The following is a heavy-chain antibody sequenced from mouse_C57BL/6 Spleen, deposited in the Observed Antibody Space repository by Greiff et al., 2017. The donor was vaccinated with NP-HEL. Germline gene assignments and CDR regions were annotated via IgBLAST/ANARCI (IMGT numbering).Heavy chain of an antibody. CDR2: IWSDGST. CDR3: ARLEDDYDGGWFAY. CDR1: GFSLTSYG. V-gene: IGHV2-6*03. J-gene: IGHJ3*01. D-gene: IGHD2-4*01. Sequence: VMLVESGPGLVAPSQSLSITCTVSGFSLTSYGVHWVRQPPGKGLEWLVVIWSDGSTTYNSALKSRLSISKDNSKSQVFLKMNSLQTDDTAMYYCARLEDDYDGGWFAYWGQGTLVTVSA.